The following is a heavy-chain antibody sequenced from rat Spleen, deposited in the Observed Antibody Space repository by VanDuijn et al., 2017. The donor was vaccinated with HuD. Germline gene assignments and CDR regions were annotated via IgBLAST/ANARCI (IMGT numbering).Heavy chain of an antibody. D-gene: IGHD1-1*01. J-gene: IGHJ2*01. CDR2: ISPSGGTT. CDR1: GFTFSNYD. Sequence: EVQLVESGGGLVQPGRSLKLSCAASGFTFSNYDMAWVRQAPTKGLEWVASISPSGGTTYYRDSVKGRFTVSRDNAKNTLYLQMSSLRSEDTATYYCTRRGLYWDYFDYWGQGVMVTVSS. V-gene: IGHV5S23*01. CDR3: TRRGLYWDYFDY.